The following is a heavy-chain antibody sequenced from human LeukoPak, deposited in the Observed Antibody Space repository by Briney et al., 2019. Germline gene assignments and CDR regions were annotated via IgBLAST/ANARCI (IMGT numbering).Heavy chain of an antibody. V-gene: IGHV4-31*03. D-gene: IGHD3-22*01. J-gene: IGHJ4*02. CDR2: IYYSGST. CDR3: ARRADSSGYHFEYYFDY. Sequence: SQTLSLTCTVSGGSISSGGYYWSWIRQHPGKGLEWIGYIYYSGSTYYNPSLKSRVTISVDTSKNQFSLKLSSVTAADTAVYYCARRADSSGYHFEYYFDYWGQGTLVTVSS. CDR1: GGSISSGGYY.